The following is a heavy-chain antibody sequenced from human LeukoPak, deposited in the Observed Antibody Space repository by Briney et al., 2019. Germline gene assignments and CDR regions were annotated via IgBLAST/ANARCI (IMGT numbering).Heavy chain of an antibody. CDR2: ISTHNGNA. Sequence: ASVKVSCKASGYTLTNYGITWVRQAPGQGLEWMGWISTHNGNANYAQKLQGRVTMTADTSTTTAYMELRSLRSDDTAVYYCARVDSSRWNQYYYYMDVWGRGTTVTVSS. CDR3: ARVDSSRWNQYYYYMDV. CDR1: GYTLTNYG. D-gene: IGHD6-13*01. V-gene: IGHV1-18*01. J-gene: IGHJ6*03.